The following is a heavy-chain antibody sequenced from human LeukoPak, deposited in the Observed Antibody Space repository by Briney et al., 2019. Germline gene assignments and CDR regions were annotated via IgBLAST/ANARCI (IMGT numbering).Heavy chain of an antibody. V-gene: IGHV4-30-4*01. J-gene: IGHJ4*02. CDR2: IYYSGST. CDR1: GGSLSSGAYY. CDR3: ARDVGALDY. Sequence: QVQLQESGPGLVKPSQTLSLTCTVSGGSLSSGAYYWRWLRKHPGEGLEGIGYIYYSGSTYYNPSLKSRVTISVDTSKNQFSLKLSSVTAADTAVYYCARDVGALDYWGQGTLVTVSS. D-gene: IGHD1-26*01.